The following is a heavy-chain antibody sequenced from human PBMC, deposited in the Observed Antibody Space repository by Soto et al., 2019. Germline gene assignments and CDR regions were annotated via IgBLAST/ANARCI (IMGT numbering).Heavy chain of an antibody. Sequence: GASVKVSCKASGYTFTSYGISWVRQAPGQGLEWMGWISAYNGNTNYAQKLQGRVTMTTDTSTSTAYMELRSLRSDDTAVYYCAIDPGDYVGLYFDFWGQGTLVTVSS. V-gene: IGHV1-18*01. CDR1: GYTFTSYG. CDR2: ISAYNGNT. J-gene: IGHJ4*02. D-gene: IGHD4-17*01. CDR3: AIDPGDYVGLYFDF.